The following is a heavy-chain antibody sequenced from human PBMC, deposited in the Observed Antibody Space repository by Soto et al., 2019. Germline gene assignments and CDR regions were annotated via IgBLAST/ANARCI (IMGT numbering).Heavy chain of an antibody. D-gene: IGHD6-13*01. Sequence: ASVKVSCKATGYTFSNYGTSWVRQVPGQGLEWMGWISVYKGKTNYAQKFQGRVIMTTDTSTSTAYMELRTLRSDDTAVYYCARDHIIPAVGTLDYWGQGTLVTVSS. CDR3: ARDHIIPAVGTLDY. V-gene: IGHV1-18*01. CDR1: GYTFSNYG. CDR2: ISVYKGKT. J-gene: IGHJ4*02.